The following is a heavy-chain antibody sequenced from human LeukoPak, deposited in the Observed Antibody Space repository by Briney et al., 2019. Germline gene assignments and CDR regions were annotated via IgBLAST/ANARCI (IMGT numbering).Heavy chain of an antibody. CDR3: AKGGWRELLQYYFDY. Sequence: PGGSLRLSCAASGFTFSTSGMNWVRQAPGKGLKWVSSISSSSTYIYYADSVKGRFTISRDNAKNSLYLQMNSLRAEDMALYYCAKGGWRELLQYYFDYWGQGTLVTVSS. CDR2: ISSSSTYI. V-gene: IGHV3-21*04. CDR1: GFTFSTSG. J-gene: IGHJ4*02. D-gene: IGHD1-26*01.